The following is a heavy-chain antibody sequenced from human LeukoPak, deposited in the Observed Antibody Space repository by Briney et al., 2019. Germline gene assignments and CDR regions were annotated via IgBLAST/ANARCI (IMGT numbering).Heavy chain of an antibody. CDR1: GGSVSSDNSY. CDR3: ARGYYYHR. D-gene: IGHD3-22*01. Sequence: SSETLSLTCTVSGGSVSSDNSYWNWIRQPPGEGLDWIGRIYADGISTSNPSLKSRVTISVDSSKNQFSLRLSSMTAADTAVYYCARGYYYHRWGQGTLVTVSS. V-gene: IGHV4-61*02. CDR2: IYADGIS. J-gene: IGHJ4*02.